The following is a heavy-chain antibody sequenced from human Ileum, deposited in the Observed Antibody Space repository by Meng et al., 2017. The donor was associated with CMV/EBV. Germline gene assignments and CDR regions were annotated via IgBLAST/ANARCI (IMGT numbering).Heavy chain of an antibody. J-gene: IGHJ1*01. CDR2: ISDSGGKT. Sequence: GESLKISCTASGFTFSAYAMNWVRQAPGKGLQWVSGISDSGGKTYYEASVRGRFTISRDNSKNSQYLQMNSLRAEDTAVYYCARGKPSLETGETFQHWGQGTLVTGSS. CDR3: ARGKPSLETGETFQH. V-gene: IGHV3-23*01. CDR1: GFTFSAYA. D-gene: IGHD3-16*01.